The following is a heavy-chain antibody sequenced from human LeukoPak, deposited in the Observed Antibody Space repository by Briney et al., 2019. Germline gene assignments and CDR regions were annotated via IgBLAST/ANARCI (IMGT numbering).Heavy chain of an antibody. CDR2: IYYSGST. CDR1: GGSISSSSYY. D-gene: IGHD3-9*01. J-gene: IGHJ4*02. Sequence: PSETLSLTCTVSGGSISSSSYYWGWIRQPPGKGLEWIGSIYYSGSTYYNPSLKSRVTTSVDTSKNQFSLKLSSVTAADTAVYYCASGLRYFDLYYWGQGTLVTVSS. V-gene: IGHV4-39*07. CDR3: ASGLRYFDLYY.